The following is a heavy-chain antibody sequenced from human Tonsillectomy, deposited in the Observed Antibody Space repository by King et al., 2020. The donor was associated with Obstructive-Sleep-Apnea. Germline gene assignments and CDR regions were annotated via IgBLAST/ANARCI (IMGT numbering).Heavy chain of an antibody. V-gene: IGHV3-30*04. Sequence: VQLVESGGGVVQPGRSLRLSCAASGFTFSNHAMHWVRQAPGKGLEWVTVTSYDGSNKFYADSVKGRFTISRDNSKNTLYLQMNSLRAEDTAVYYCARDLGDVTMIVVVSAFDYWGQGTLVTVSS. CDR1: GFTFSNHA. D-gene: IGHD3-22*01. CDR2: TSYDGSNK. J-gene: IGHJ4*02. CDR3: ARDLGDVTMIVVVSAFDY.